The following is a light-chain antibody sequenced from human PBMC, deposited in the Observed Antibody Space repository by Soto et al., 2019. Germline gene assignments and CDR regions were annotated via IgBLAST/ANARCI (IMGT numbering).Light chain of an antibody. CDR3: KSYDSSLSGVV. J-gene: IGLJ2*01. CDR1: SSNIGAGYD. V-gene: IGLV1-40*01. Sequence: QLVLTQPPSVSGAPGQRVTISCTGSSSNIGAGYDVHWYQQLPGTAPKLLIYGNSNRTSGVPDRFSGSKSGTSASLAITGLQAEDEGDYYCKSYDSSLSGVVFGGGTKLTVL. CDR2: GNS.